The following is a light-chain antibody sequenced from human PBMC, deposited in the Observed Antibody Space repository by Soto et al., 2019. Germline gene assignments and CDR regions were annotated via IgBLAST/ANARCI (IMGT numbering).Light chain of an antibody. J-gene: IGKJ1*01. Sequence: ENVLTQSPGTLSLSPGERATLSCRATQSVSSSFLAWYQQKPGQAPRLLIFGASNRATGIPDRFSGSGSGTDFTLTISRLEPEDFAVYYCQQYGSSPPITFGQGTKVDIK. CDR1: QSVSSSF. CDR2: GAS. V-gene: IGKV3-20*01. CDR3: QQYGSSPPIT.